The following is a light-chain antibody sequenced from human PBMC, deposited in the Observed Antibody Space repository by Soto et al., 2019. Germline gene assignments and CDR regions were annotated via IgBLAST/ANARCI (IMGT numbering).Light chain of an antibody. J-gene: IGLJ2*01. CDR2: EVS. CDR3: SSYGGANPVV. Sequence: QSALTQPPSASGSPGQSVTISCTGTSNDVGGYNYVSWYQQHPGKAPKLMIHEVSKRPSGVPDRFSGSKSGNTASLTVSGLPTEDEADYYCSSYGGANPVVFGGGTKLTVL. V-gene: IGLV2-8*01. CDR1: SNDVGGYNY.